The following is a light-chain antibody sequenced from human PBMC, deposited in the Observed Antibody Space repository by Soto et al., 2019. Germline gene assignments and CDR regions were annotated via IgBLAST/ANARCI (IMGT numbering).Light chain of an antibody. V-gene: IGKV3-20*01. Sequence: EIVLTQSPGTLSLSPGERATLSCRASQSIGGTFLAWYQHKPGQAPRVLIYGASRRATGIPDRFTGSGSGTDFTLTISRLEPEDFALYYCQQYSSGWTFVQGTKVEMK. CDR3: QQYSSGWT. CDR2: GAS. J-gene: IGKJ1*01. CDR1: QSIGGTF.